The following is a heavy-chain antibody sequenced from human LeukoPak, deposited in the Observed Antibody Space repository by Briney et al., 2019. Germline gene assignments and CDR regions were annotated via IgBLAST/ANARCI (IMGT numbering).Heavy chain of an antibody. V-gene: IGHV1-24*01. Sequence: ASVKVSCKVSGYTLTELSMHWVRQAPGKGLEWMGGFDPEDGETIYAQKFQGRVTMTEDTSTDTAYMELSSLRSEDTAVYYCATGGLYGDYEGSYYHFDYWGQGTLVTVSS. J-gene: IGHJ4*02. CDR1: GYTLTELS. D-gene: IGHD4-17*01. CDR2: FDPEDGET. CDR3: ATGGLYGDYEGSYYHFDY.